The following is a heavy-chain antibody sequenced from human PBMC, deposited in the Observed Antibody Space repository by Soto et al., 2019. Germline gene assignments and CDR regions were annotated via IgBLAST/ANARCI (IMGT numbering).Heavy chain of an antibody. V-gene: IGHV3-74*01. Sequence: EVQLVESGGGLVQPGGSLSLSCAVSGFTFSSFWMHWFRQAPGEGLVWVSRINTDGSITSYADSVKGRFTISRDNAKNTLYLQMNSLRVEDTAMYYCAKRGVDTFGLSYWGQGTLVTVSS. CDR1: GFTFSSFW. J-gene: IGHJ4*02. CDR3: AKRGVDTFGLSY. D-gene: IGHD3-10*01. CDR2: INTDGSIT.